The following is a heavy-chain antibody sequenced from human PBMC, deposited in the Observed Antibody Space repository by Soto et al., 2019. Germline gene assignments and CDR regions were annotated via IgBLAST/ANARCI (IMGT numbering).Heavy chain of an antibody. CDR2: ISYDGSNK. V-gene: IGHV3-30-3*01. Sequence: PGGSLRLSCAASGFTFSSYAMHWVRQAPGKGLEWVAVISYDGSNKYYADSVKGRFTISRDNSKNTLYLQMNSLRAEDTAVYYCARAPGIAEDATAIDYYYGLDVWGQGTTVTVSS. D-gene: IGHD6-13*01. CDR3: ARAPGIAEDATAIDYYYGLDV. CDR1: GFTFSSYA. J-gene: IGHJ6*02.